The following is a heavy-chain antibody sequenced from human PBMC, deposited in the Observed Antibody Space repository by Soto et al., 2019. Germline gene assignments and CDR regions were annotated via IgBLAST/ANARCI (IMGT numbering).Heavy chain of an antibody. J-gene: IGHJ4*02. CDR1: GFRFSSYS. CDR3: ATMNGYFEY. D-gene: IGHD3-22*01. V-gene: IGHV3-23*01. CDR2: ITATGDRT. Sequence: EVQLLESGGGLVQPGGSLRLSCADSGFRFSSYSMSWVRQTPGKGLEWVAAITATGDRTYYADSVTGRFTISRDNSKKTHYLQMTSLRAEDTAMYYCATMNGYFEYWGQGTTVTVSS.